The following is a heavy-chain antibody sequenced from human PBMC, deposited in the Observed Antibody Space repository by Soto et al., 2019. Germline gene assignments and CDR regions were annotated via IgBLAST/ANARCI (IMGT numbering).Heavy chain of an antibody. J-gene: IGHJ5*02. Sequence: GAPVKVSCKASGYTFTSYGLSWVRQAPGQGLEWMGWISAYNGNTNYAQKLQGRVTMTTDTSTSTAYMELRILSSDDTAVYYCARGGDYYDTPNWFDPWGQGTLVTVSS. V-gene: IGHV1-18*01. D-gene: IGHD3-22*01. CDR3: ARGGDYYDTPNWFDP. CDR1: GYTFTSYG. CDR2: ISAYNGNT.